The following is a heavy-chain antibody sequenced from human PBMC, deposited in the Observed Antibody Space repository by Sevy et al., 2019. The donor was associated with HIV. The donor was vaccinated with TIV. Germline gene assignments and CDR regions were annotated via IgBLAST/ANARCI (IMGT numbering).Heavy chain of an antibody. CDR3: ARDKMVNTDNYFDY. V-gene: IGHV1-18*01. D-gene: IGHD2-8*01. Sequence: ASVKVSCKASGYSFTTYGISWVRQAPGQGLESMGWISGYNGKTNHAQKLQGRVTMTTDTSTSTAYLELRGLRSDDTAVYYCARDKMVNTDNYFDYWGQRTLVTVSS. CDR2: ISGYNGKT. CDR1: GYSFTTYG. J-gene: IGHJ4*02.